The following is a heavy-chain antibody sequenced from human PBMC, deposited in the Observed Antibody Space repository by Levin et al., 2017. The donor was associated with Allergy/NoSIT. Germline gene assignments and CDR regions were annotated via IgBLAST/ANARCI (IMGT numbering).Heavy chain of an antibody. J-gene: IGHJ6*02. Sequence: GESLKISCAASGFSVSDAYLAWVRQAPGRGLEWVSIIYSGGNTYDADAVRGRFTISKDSSQNRLFLQMNSLRAEDTAIYYCATMSSPSYYYALDVWGQGTTVTVSS. V-gene: IGHV3-53*01. CDR1: GFSVSDAY. CDR3: ATMSSPSYYYALDV. CDR2: IYSGGNT.